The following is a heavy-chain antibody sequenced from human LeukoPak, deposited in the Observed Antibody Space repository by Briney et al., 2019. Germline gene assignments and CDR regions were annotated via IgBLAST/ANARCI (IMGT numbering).Heavy chain of an antibody. CDR3: ARYSSGHDAFDI. J-gene: IGHJ3*02. CDR2: IYSGGNT. V-gene: IGHV3-66*01. Sequence: GGSLRLSCAASGFTVSSNYMTWVRQAPGKGLEWVSVIYSGGNTYYADSVKGRFTISRDNSKNTMYFQMNSLRAEDTAVYYCARYSSGHDAFDIWGQGTKVTVSS. CDR1: GFTVSSNY. D-gene: IGHD2-15*01.